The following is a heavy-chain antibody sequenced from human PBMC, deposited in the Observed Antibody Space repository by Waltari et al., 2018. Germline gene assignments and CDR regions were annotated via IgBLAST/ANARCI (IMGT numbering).Heavy chain of an antibody. V-gene: IGHV4-38-2*01. Sequence: QVQLQESGPGLAKSSETLSLTCDVSGYSMRSGYYWGWIRQPPRKGLEWIAIIYQSGGSYEQPSLRSRVTIAVDTSRNQFSLESTSVTATDTATYYCVAAKEYYYDGSGDDAFETWGQGTLVTVSS. D-gene: IGHD3-22*01. CDR2: IYQSGGS. CDR1: GYSMRSGYY. J-gene: IGHJ3*02. CDR3: VAAKEYYYDGSGDDAFET.